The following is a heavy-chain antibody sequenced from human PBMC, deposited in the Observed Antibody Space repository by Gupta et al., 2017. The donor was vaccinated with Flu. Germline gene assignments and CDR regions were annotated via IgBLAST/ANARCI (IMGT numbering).Heavy chain of an antibody. D-gene: IGHD4-17*01. CDR2: INPDGIST. CDR1: GFTFSSSY. Sequence: EMQLVESGGGLVQPGGSLRLSCAASGFTFSSSYLQWVRQAPGKGLVWVSRINPDGISTTYAESVKGRFTISRDNAKNTLYLQMNSLGDDDTAVYYCATVTSGCWGQVTLVTVSS. CDR3: ATVTSGC. J-gene: IGHJ4*02. V-gene: IGHV3-74*03.